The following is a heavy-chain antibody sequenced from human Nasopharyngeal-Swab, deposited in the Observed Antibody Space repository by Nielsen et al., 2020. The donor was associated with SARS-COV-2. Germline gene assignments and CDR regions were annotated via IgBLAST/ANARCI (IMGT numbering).Heavy chain of an antibody. CDR3: AREWIQLWPDAFDI. Sequence: WVRQPPGQGLEWMGIINPSGGSTSYAQKFQGRVTMTRDTSTSTVYMELSSLRSEDTAVYYCAREWIQLWPDAFDIWGQGTMVTVSS. CDR2: INPSGGST. J-gene: IGHJ3*02. V-gene: IGHV1-46*01. D-gene: IGHD5-18*01.